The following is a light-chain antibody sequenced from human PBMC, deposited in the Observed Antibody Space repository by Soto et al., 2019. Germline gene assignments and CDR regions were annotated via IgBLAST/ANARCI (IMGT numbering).Light chain of an antibody. Sequence: DIQMTQSPSSLSASVGDRVTITCRARQSISNYLNWYQLKPGKVPKLLIYAASTLQTGVPSRFSGSGSGTDFTLTISSLQPEDSASYYCQQSYNTPRTLGQGTKLEIK. CDR1: QSISNY. J-gene: IGKJ2*01. CDR2: AAS. V-gene: IGKV1-39*01. CDR3: QQSYNTPRT.